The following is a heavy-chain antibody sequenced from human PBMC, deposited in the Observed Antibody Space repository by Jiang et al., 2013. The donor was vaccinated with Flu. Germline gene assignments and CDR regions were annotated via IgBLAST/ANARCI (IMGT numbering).Heavy chain of an antibody. CDR1: GFTFSSYS. D-gene: IGHD5-12*01. Sequence: VQLLESGGGLVKPGGSLRLSCAASGFTFSSYSMNWVRQAPGKGLEWVSSISSSSSYIYYADSVKGRFTISRDNAKNSLYLQMNSLRAEDTAVYYCAREISGYDFAFDIWGQGTMVTVSS. CDR2: ISSSSSYI. CDR3: AREISGYDFAFDI. V-gene: IGHV3-21*01. J-gene: IGHJ3*02.